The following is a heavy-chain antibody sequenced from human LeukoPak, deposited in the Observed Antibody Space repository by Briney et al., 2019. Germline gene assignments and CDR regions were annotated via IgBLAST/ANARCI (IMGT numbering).Heavy chain of an antibody. J-gene: IGHJ4*02. CDR2: IDWDDDK. D-gene: IGHD5-18*01. Sequence: SGPALVKPTQTLTLTCTLSGFSLTTSGMCVSWMRQTSGKALEWLARIDWDDDKYYSTSLKTRLTISKDTSKNQVVLTMTNMDPVDTATYYCARMITLSNGRYSSKTLDYWGQGTLVTVSS. CDR1: GFSLTTSGMC. CDR3: ARMITLSNGRYSSKTLDY. V-gene: IGHV2-70*11.